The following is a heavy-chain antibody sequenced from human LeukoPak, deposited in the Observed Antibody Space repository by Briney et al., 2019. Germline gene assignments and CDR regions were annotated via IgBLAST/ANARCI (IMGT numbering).Heavy chain of an antibody. V-gene: IGHV3-9*01. CDR3: AKGWGIPIFGVVTN. Sequence: GGSLRLSCAASGFTFYTYAMSWVRQAPGKGLEWVSGISWNSGFIGYADSVKGRFTISRDNAKNSLYLQMNSLRAEDTAVYYCAKGWGIPIFGVVTNWGQGTLVTVSS. CDR2: ISWNSGFI. J-gene: IGHJ4*02. D-gene: IGHD3-3*01. CDR1: GFTFYTYA.